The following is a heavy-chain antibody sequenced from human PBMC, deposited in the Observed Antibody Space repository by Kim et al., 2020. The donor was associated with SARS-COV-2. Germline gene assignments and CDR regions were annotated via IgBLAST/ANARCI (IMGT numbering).Heavy chain of an antibody. D-gene: IGHD3-9*01. CDR3: TTDRYYDILTHPRGADY. V-gene: IGHV3-15*01. J-gene: IGHJ4*02. Sequence: VKGRFTISRDDSKNTLYLQMNSLKTEDTAVYYCTTDRYYDILTHPRGADYWGQGTLVTVSS.